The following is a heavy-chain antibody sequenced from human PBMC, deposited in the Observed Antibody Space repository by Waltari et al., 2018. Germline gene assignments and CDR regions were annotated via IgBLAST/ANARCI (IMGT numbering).Heavy chain of an antibody. CDR1: GFTFRSYG. CDR2: LRYDGSNE. Sequence: QVQLVESGGGVVQPGGSLRLSCAAFGFTFRSYGMNWVRQAPGKGPEGVAYLRYDGSNEYYEESVKGRCTISRDNSKNTLYLQMNSLRTEDTAVYYCAGGGYSGNDFTQYWGQGTPVTVSS. J-gene: IGHJ4*02. V-gene: IGHV3-30*02. CDR3: AGGGYSGNDFTQY. D-gene: IGHD5-12*01.